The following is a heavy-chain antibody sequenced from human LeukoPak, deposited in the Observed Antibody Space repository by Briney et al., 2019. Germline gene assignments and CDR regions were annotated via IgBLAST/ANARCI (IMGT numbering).Heavy chain of an antibody. J-gene: IGHJ4*02. CDR1: RLTLSTSW. CDR2: INSDGSST. CDR3: AGGGGVGAKY. Sequence: GGSLRLSCAVSRLTLSTSWMHWVRQARGKGLVWVSGINSDGSSTGYADSVKGRFTISRDNSNNTLYLQMNSLRAEDTAVYYCAGGGGVGAKYWGQGTLVTVSS. V-gene: IGHV3-74*01. D-gene: IGHD1-26*01.